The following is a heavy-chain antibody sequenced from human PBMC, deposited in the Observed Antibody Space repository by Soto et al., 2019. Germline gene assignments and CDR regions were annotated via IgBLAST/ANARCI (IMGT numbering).Heavy chain of an antibody. CDR3: ARGGGVGVAGSAAFDM. CDR1: GYPVTAYY. J-gene: IGHJ3*02. CDR2: INPATGAA. V-gene: IGHV1-2*02. D-gene: IGHD3-3*01. Sequence: QLHLVQSGAVVKKPGASVTVSCSASGYPVTAYYMHWVRQAPGRGLEWMGGINPATGAAKYTQTSPGRATMTRDTSTSTVFMELSGLTSEDTAVFSCARGGGVGVAGSAAFDMWGQGTLVTVSS.